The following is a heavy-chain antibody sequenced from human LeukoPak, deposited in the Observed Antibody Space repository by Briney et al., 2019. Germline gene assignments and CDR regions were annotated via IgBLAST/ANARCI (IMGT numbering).Heavy chain of an antibody. V-gene: IGHV3-11*01. CDR3: ARAYPKRYCSGGSCQQNWFDP. CDR2: ISSSGSTI. CDR1: GFTFSDYY. D-gene: IGHD2-15*01. J-gene: IGHJ5*02. Sequence: GGSLRLSCAASGFTFSDYYMSWIRQAPGKGLEWVSYISSSGSTIYYADSVKGRFTISRDNAKNSLYLQMSSLRAEDTAVYYCARAYPKRYCSGGSCQQNWFDPWGQGTLVTVSS.